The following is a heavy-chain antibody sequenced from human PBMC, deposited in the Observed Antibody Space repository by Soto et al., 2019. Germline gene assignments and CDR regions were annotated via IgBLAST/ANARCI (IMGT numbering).Heavy chain of an antibody. Sequence: VQLVQSGAEVKKPGASVKVSCKASGYTFTNYAMTWVRQAPGKGLEWVSALSGSGVTTYYADSVKGRFTISRDNSKNTLDLQVDSLRAEDTAVYYCAKERTFGYYYFGMDVWGQGTTVTVSS. V-gene: IGHV3-23*04. D-gene: IGHD3-16*01. CDR2: LSGSGVTT. CDR1: GYTFTNYA. CDR3: AKERTFGYYYFGMDV. J-gene: IGHJ6*02.